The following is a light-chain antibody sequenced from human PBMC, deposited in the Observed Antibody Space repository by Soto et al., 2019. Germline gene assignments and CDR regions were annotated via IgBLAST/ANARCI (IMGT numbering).Light chain of an antibody. J-gene: IGLJ3*02. CDR2: DNN. CDR3: AAWDDSLYGWV. Sequence: QSVLTQPPSASGTPGQRVTISCSGSSSNIGGNTVNWYQQLPGTAPKLLIYDNNQRPSGVPDRFSGSKSGTSASLAISGLQSEDEAEYYCAAWDDSLYGWVFGGGTKLTVL. CDR1: SSNIGGNT. V-gene: IGLV1-44*01.